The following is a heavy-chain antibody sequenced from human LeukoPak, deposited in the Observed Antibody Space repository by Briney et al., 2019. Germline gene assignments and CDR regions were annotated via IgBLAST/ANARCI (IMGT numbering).Heavy chain of an antibody. CDR2: INPNSGGT. V-gene: IGHV1-2*02. Sequence: GASVKVTCKCAGYTFTTSYIHWVRQAPGQGLEWMGWINPNSGGTNYAQKFQGRVTMTRDTSISTAYMEVTLTSDDPAVYYCARGGGSSSSWYENYWGQGNLVTVSS. CDR1: GYTFTTSY. J-gene: IGHJ4*02. CDR3: ARGGGSSSSWYENY. D-gene: IGHD6-13*01.